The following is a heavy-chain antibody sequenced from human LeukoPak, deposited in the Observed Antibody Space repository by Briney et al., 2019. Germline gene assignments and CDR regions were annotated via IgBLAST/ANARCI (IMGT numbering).Heavy chain of an antibody. V-gene: IGHV3-23*01. CDR1: GFTFSSYA. D-gene: IGHD2-21*01. CDR3: AKFLPTHIVVANYYFDY. CDR2: ISGSGGST. J-gene: IGHJ4*02. Sequence: GGSLRLSCAASGFTFSSYAMSWVRQAPGKWLEWVSAISGSGGSTYYADSVKGRYTISRDNSKNTLYLQMNSLRAEDTAVYYCAKFLPTHIVVANYYFDYWGQGTLVTVSS.